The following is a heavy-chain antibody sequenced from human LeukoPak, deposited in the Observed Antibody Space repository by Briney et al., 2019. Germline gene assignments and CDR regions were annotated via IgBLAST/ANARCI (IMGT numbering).Heavy chain of an antibody. CDR2: ISSSSSYT. V-gene: IGHV3-11*06. D-gene: IGHD1-26*01. J-gene: IGHJ4*02. CDR1: GFTFSDYY. Sequence: NAGGSLRLSCAASGFTFSDYYMSWIRQAPGKGLEWVSYISSSSSYTNYADSVKGRFTISRDNAKNSLHLQMNSLRAEDTAVYYCARDGGVGATDYWGQGTLVTVSS. CDR3: ARDGGVGATDY.